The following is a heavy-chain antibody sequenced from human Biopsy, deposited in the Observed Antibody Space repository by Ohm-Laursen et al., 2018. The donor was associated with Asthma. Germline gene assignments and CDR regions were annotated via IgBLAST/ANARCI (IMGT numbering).Heavy chain of an antibody. CDR3: ASQSSGPDFWSGYYYFDY. V-gene: IGHV3-30*03. J-gene: IGHJ4*02. Sequence: SLRLFCAASGFTFSSYGMHWVRQAPGKGLEWVAVISYDGSNKYYADSVKGRFTISRDNSKNTLYPQMNSLRAEDTAVYYCASQSSGPDFWSGYYYFDYWGQGTLVTVSS. D-gene: IGHD3-3*01. CDR1: GFTFSSYG. CDR2: ISYDGSNK.